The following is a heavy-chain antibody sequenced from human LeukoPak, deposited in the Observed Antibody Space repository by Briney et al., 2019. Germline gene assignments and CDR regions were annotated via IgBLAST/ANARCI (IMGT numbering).Heavy chain of an antibody. CDR2: ISYDGSNK. D-gene: IGHD3-3*01. Sequence: GRSLRPSCAASGFTFSSYAMHWVRQAPGKGLEWVAVISYDGSNKYYADSVKGRFTISRDNSKNTLYLQMNSLRAEDTAVYYCARDLNDFWSGPTPDFDPWGQGTLVTVSS. CDR3: ARDLNDFWSGPTPDFDP. CDR1: GFTFSSYA. J-gene: IGHJ5*02. V-gene: IGHV3-30-3*01.